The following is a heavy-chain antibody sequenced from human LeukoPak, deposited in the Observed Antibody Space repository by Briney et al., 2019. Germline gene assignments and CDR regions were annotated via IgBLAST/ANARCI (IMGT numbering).Heavy chain of an antibody. CDR3: ARSTVTTARGYYYYYMDV. V-gene: IGHV3-53*01. D-gene: IGHD4-17*01. J-gene: IGHJ6*03. Sequence: GGSLRLSCAASGFTVSSNYMSWVRQAPGKGLEWVSVIYSGGSTYYADSVKGRFTISRDNSKNTLYLQMNSLRAEDTAVYYCARSTVTTARGYYYYYMDVWGKGTTVTVSS. CDR1: GFTVSSNY. CDR2: IYSGGST.